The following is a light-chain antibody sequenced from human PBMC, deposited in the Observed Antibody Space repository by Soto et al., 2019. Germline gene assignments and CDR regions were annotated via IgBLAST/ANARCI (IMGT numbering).Light chain of an antibody. Sequence: EIVLTQSRGTLSLSPGERATLSCRASQSVSSSYLAWYQQKPGQAPRLLIYGTSSRATGIADRFSGSGSGTDFTLTISRLEPEDFAVYYCQQYGSSPMYTFGQGTKLEIK. CDR1: QSVSSSY. CDR2: GTS. J-gene: IGKJ2*01. CDR3: QQYGSSPMYT. V-gene: IGKV3-20*01.